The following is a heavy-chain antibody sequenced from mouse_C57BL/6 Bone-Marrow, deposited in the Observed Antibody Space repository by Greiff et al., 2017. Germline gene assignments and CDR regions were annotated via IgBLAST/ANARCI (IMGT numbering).Heavy chain of an antibody. CDR3: ARHYGFAY. CDR1: GYTFTSYG. CDR2: IYPRSGNT. D-gene: IGHD1-1*01. J-gene: IGHJ3*01. V-gene: IGHV1-81*01. Sequence: QVQLQQSGAELARPGASVKLSCKASGYTFTSYGISWVKQRTGQGLGWIGEIYPRSGNTYYNEKFKGKATLTADKSSSTAYMELRSLTSQDSAVYFCARHYGFAYWGQGTLVTVSA.